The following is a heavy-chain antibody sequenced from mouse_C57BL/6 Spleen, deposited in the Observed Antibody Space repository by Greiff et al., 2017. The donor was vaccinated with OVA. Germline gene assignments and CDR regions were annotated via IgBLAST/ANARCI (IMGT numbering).Heavy chain of an antibody. CDR3: ARLGPTTVVDY. V-gene: IGHV1-50*01. Sequence: VQLQQPGAELVKPGASVKLSCKASGYTFTSYWMQWVKQRPGQGLEWIGEIDPSDSYTNYNQKFKGKATLTVDTSSSTAYMQLSSLTSEDSAVYYCARLGPTTVVDYWGQGTTLTVSS. CDR2: IDPSDSYT. J-gene: IGHJ2*01. D-gene: IGHD1-1*01. CDR1: GYTFTSYW.